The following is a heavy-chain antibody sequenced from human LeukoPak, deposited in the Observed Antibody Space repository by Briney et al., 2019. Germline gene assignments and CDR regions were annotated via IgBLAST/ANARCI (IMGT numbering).Heavy chain of an antibody. J-gene: IGHJ4*02. V-gene: IGHV3-30*02. D-gene: IGHD3-3*01. CDR3: ARDRGGAYDFWSGYYTGYFDY. Sequence: GGSLRLSCAASGFTFSSYGMHWVRQAPGKGLEWVAFIRYDGNNKYYADSVKGRFTISRDNAKNSLYLQMNSLRAEDTAVYYCARDRGGAYDFWSGYYTGYFDYWGQGTLVPVSS. CDR2: IRYDGNNK. CDR1: GFTFSSYG.